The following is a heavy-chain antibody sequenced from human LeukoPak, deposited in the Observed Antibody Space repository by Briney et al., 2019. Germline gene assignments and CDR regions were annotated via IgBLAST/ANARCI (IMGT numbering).Heavy chain of an antibody. Sequence: GGSLRLSCAASGFTFSSYWMSWVRQAPGKGLEWVGRTRNKANSYTTEYAASVKGRFTISRDDSKNSLYLQMNSLKTEDTAVYYCARGESGSYYWGQGTLVTVSS. CDR2: TRNKANSYTT. V-gene: IGHV3-72*01. CDR3: ARGESGSYY. D-gene: IGHD1-26*01. J-gene: IGHJ4*02. CDR1: GFTFSSYW.